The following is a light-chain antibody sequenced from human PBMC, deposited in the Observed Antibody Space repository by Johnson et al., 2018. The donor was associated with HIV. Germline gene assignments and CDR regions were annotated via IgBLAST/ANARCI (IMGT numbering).Light chain of an antibody. CDR2: DNN. J-gene: IGLJ1*01. CDR1: SSNIGNNY. V-gene: IGLV1-51*01. CDR3: GTWDSSLGKV. Sequence: QSVLTQPPSVSAAPGQKVTISCSGSSSNIGNNYVSWYQQLPGTAPKLLIYDNNKRPSGIPDRFSGSKSGTYATVGITGLQTGDEADYYCGTWDSSLGKVFGTGTKVTVL.